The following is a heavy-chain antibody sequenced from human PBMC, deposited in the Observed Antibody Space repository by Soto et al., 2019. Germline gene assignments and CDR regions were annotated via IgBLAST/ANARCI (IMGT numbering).Heavy chain of an antibody. Sequence: GGSLRLSCAASGFTFSSYAMSWVRQAPGKGLEWVSAIRGSGGSTYYADSVKGRFTISRDNSKNTLYLQMNSLRAEDTGVYYCTRFYWLPIFDVWALGTLVTGSS. J-gene: IGHJ4*02. CDR1: GFTFSSYA. D-gene: IGHD2-8*02. CDR3: TRFYWLPIFDV. V-gene: IGHV3-23*01. CDR2: IRGSGGST.